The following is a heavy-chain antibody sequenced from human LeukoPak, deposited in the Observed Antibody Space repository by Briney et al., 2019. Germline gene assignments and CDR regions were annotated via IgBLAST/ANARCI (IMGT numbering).Heavy chain of an antibody. CDR2: IRYDGSNK. CDR1: GFTFSSYA. Sequence: GRSLRLSCAASGFTFSSYAMHWVRQAPGKGLEWVAFIRYDGSNKYYADSVKGRFTISRDNSKNTLYLQMNSLRAEDTAVYYCAKGRITMVRGVRGMDVWGKGTTVTISS. D-gene: IGHD3-10*01. CDR3: AKGRITMVRGVRGMDV. V-gene: IGHV3-30*02. J-gene: IGHJ6*03.